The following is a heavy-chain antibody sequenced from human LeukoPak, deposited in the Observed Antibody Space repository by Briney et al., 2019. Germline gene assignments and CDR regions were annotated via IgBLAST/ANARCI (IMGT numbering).Heavy chain of an antibody. Sequence: PGGSLRLSCAASGFTVSSNYMSWVRQAPGKGLEWVSVIYSGGSTYYADSVKGRFTISRDHSKNTLYLQMNSLRAEDTAVCCCATAATNYYYYGMDVWGQGTTVTLSS. CDR2: IYSGGST. J-gene: IGHJ6*02. D-gene: IGHD2-15*01. CDR1: GFTVSSNY. V-gene: IGHV3-53*01. CDR3: ATAATNYYYYGMDV.